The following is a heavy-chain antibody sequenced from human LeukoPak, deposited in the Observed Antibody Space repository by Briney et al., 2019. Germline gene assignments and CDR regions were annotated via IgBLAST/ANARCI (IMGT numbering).Heavy chain of an antibody. CDR3: AISTAAGILGFGELQFDY. J-gene: IGHJ4*02. Sequence: ASVKVSCKASGYTFTSYAIHWVRQAPGQRLEWMGWINARNGNTKYSQKFQGRVTITRATSASTAYMELSSLRSEASAVYYCAISTAAGILGFGELQFDYWGQGTLVTVSS. D-gene: IGHD3-10*01. V-gene: IGHV1-3*01. CDR2: INARNGNT. CDR1: GYTFTSYA.